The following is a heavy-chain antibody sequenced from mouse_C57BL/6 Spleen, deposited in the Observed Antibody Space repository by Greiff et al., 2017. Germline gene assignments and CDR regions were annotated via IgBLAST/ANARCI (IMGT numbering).Heavy chain of an antibody. CDR2: INPNNGGT. CDR3: ARFYYSNYFDY. D-gene: IGHD2-5*01. CDR1: GYTFTDYY. J-gene: IGHJ2*01. Sequence: EVQLQQSGPELVKPGASVKISCKASGYTFTDYYMSWVKQSHGKSLEWIGDINPNNGGTSYNQKFKGKATLTVDKSSSTAYMELRSLTSEDSAVYYCARFYYSNYFDYWGQGTTLTVSS. V-gene: IGHV1-26*01.